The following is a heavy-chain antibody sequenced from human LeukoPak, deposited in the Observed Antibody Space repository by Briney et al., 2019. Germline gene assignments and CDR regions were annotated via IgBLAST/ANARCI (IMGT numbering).Heavy chain of an antibody. CDR1: GGSISSNW. Sequence: SETLSLTCAVSGGSISSNWWSWVRQPPGKGLEWIGEIYHSGSTYYNPSLKSRVTISVDTSKNQFSLKLSSVTAADTAVYYCASLRVGANWDPWGQGTLVTVSS. D-gene: IGHD1-26*01. CDR3: ASLRVGANWDP. V-gene: IGHV4-4*02. J-gene: IGHJ5*02. CDR2: IYHSGST.